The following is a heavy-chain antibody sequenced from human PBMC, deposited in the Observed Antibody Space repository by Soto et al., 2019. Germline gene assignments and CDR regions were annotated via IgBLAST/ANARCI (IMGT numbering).Heavy chain of an antibody. V-gene: IGHV3-20*04. CDR3: ARTYSSSSYDY. CDR1: GFTFDDYG. Sequence: SGGSLRLSCAASGFTFDDYGVSWVRQAPGKGLEWVSGINWNGGSTGYADSVKGRFTISRDNAKNSLYLQMNSLRAEDTALYYWARTYSSSSYDYWGQGTLVTVSS. D-gene: IGHD6-6*01. CDR2: INWNGGST. J-gene: IGHJ4*02.